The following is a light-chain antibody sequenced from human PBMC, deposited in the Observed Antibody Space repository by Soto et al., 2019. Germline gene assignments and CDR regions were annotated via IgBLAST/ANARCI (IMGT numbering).Light chain of an antibody. J-gene: IGLJ2*01. Sequence: QSALTQPASVSGAPGQSSPISCTGTTGDIGGYNYVSWYQQHPGKAPKILISEVTNRPAGVSNRFSGSKSGNTASLTISGRQAEDEADDYCSSYTTNITPVVFGGGTQLTVL. CDR2: EVT. V-gene: IGLV2-14*01. CDR3: SSYTTNITPVV. CDR1: TGDIGGYNY.